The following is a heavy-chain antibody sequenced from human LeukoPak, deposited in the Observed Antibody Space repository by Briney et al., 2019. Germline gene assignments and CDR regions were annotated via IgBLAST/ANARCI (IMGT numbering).Heavy chain of an antibody. CDR3: ARGLLEDIVLMVYASWFDP. CDR2: IYYSGST. CDR1: GGXISSYY. Sequence: SETLSLTCTVSGGXISSYYCSWIRQPPGKGLEWIGYIYYSGSTNYNPSLKSRVTISVDTSKNQFSLKLSSVTAADTAVYYCARGLLEDIVLMVYASWFDPWGQGTLVTVSS. J-gene: IGHJ5*02. D-gene: IGHD2-8*01. V-gene: IGHV4-59*01.